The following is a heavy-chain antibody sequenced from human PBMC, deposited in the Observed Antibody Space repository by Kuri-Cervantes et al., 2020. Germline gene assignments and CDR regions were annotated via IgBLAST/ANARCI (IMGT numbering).Heavy chain of an antibody. J-gene: IGHJ4*02. CDR2: INHSGST. CDR3: ARGWTIGDHFC. CDR1: GGSFSGYY. D-gene: IGHD2/OR15-2a*01. V-gene: IGHV4-34*01. Sequence: SETLSLTCAVYGGSFSGYYWSWIRQPPGKGLEWIGEINHSGSTNYNPSLKSRVTISVDTSKNQFSLKLSSVTAADTAVYYCARGWTIGDHFCWGQGTLVTVSS.